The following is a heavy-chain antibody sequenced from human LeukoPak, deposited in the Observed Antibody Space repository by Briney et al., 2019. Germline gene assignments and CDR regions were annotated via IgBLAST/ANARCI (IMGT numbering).Heavy chain of an antibody. J-gene: IGHJ4*02. CDR1: GFTVSSNY. CDR2: IYSGGST. CDR3: AREYNILTGFDY. V-gene: IGHV3-53*01. Sequence: TGGSLRLSCAASGFTVSSNYMSWVRQAPGKGLEWVSVIYSGGSTYYADSVKGRFTISRDNSKNTLYLQMSSLRAEDTAVYYCAREYNILTGFDYWGQGTLVTVSS. D-gene: IGHD3-9*01.